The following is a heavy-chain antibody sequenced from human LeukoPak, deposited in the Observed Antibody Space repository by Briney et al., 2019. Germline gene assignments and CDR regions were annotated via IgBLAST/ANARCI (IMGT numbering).Heavy chain of an antibody. CDR1: GNPFGDYY. V-gene: IGHV4-4*07. CDR2: IYTSGST. J-gene: IGHJ5*02. Sequence: PSQTLSLTYTVSGNPFGDYYWSWIRQPAGKALEWIGRIYTSGSTTYNPSLKSRVTMSVDTFKSQFSLNLMSVTAADTAVYYCTRDTGTTGEVKFDPWGQGTLVTVSS. D-gene: IGHD4-17*01. CDR3: TRDTGTTGEVKFDP.